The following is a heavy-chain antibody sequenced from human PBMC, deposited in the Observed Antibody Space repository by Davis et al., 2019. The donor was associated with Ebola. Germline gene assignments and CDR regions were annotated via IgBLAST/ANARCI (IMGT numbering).Heavy chain of an antibody. V-gene: IGHV4-39*01. CDR1: GGSISSSSYY. J-gene: IGHJ4*02. D-gene: IGHD3-3*01. CDR2: IYYSRST. Sequence: MPSETLSLTCTVSGGSISSSSYYWGWIRQPPGKGLEWIGSIYYSRSTYYNPSLKSRVTISVDASKNQFFLKLSSVTAADTAMYYCARQPLRLLEWFHFDYWGQGTLVTVSS. CDR3: ARQPLRLLEWFHFDY.